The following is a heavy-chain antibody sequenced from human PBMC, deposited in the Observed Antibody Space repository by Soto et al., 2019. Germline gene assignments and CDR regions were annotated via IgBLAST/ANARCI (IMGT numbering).Heavy chain of an antibody. CDR2: IRSKANSYAT. Sequence: EVQLVESGGGLVQPGGSLKLSCAASGFTFSGSAMHWVRQASGKGLEWVGRIRSKANSYATAYAASVKGRFTISRDDSTNPAYLQRNSLKTEDTAVYYCTRRGELTDYWGQGTLVTVSS. CDR3: TRRGELTDY. J-gene: IGHJ4*02. V-gene: IGHV3-73*02. CDR1: GFTFSGSA. D-gene: IGHD3-10*01.